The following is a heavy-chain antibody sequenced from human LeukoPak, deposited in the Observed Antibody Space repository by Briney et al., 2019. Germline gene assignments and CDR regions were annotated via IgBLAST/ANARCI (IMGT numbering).Heavy chain of an antibody. CDR1: GGTFSSYA. Sequence: GSSVKVSCKASGGTFSSYAISWVRQAPGQGLEWMGGIIPIFGTANYAQKFQGRVTITADESTSTAYMELSSLRSEDTAVYYCARTNYDILTGHWFDPWGQGTLVTVSS. CDR3: ARTNYDILTGHWFDP. D-gene: IGHD3-9*01. J-gene: IGHJ5*02. CDR2: IIPIFGTA. V-gene: IGHV1-69*01.